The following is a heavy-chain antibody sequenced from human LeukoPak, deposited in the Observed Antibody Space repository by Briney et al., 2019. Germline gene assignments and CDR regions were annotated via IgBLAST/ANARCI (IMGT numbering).Heavy chain of an antibody. CDR3: ARGPSIAARYDAFDI. V-gene: IGHV3-48*03. CDR1: EFTFTSYE. J-gene: IGHJ3*02. CDR2: ISSGGNTI. Sequence: PGGSLRLSRAASEFTFTSYELNWVRQAPGKGLEWVSYISSGGNTISYADSVKGRFTISRDNAKNSLYLQVISLRAEDTAVYYCARGPSIAARYDAFDIWGQGTMVTVSS. D-gene: IGHD6-6*01.